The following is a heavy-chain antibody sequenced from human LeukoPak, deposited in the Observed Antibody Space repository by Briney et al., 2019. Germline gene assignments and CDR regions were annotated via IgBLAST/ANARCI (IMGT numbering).Heavy chain of an antibody. J-gene: IGHJ4*02. CDR1: QFTFSSYA. Sequence: GGSLRLSCEASQFTFSSYAMTWVRQAPGKGLEWVSSISASGSLTYYADPVKGRFTISRDNSKSILFLQMNSLTVEDTAVYYWAKGWFGETLHGPHDYWGQGAPVTVSS. D-gene: IGHD3-10*01. CDR3: AKGWFGETLHGPHDY. CDR2: ISASGSLT. V-gene: IGHV3-23*01.